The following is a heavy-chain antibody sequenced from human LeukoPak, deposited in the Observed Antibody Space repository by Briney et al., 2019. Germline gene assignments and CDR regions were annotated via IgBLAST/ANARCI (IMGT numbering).Heavy chain of an antibody. CDR1: GYTFTSYA. V-gene: IGHV1-3*01. J-gene: IGHJ4*02. CDR2: INAGNGNT. D-gene: IGHD3-22*01. CDR3: ARDYDSSGSPLGY. Sequence: ASVKVSCKASGYTFTSYAMHWVRQAPGQRLEWMGWINAGNGNTKYSQKFQGRVTITRDTSASTAYMELSSLRSEDTAVYYCARDYDSSGSPLGYWGQGTLVTVSS.